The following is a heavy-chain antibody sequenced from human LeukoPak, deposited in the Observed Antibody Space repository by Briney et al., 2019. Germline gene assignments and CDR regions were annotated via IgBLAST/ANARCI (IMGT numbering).Heavy chain of an antibody. CDR2: ISSSSSYI. J-gene: IGHJ4*02. V-gene: IGHV3-21*01. Sequence: GGSLRLSCAASGFTFSSYSMNWVRQAPGKGLEWVASISSSSSYIYYADSVKGRFTISRDNAKNSLYLQMNSLRAEDTAVYYCAREMATITDFDYWGQGTLVTVSS. CDR1: GFTFSSYS. D-gene: IGHD5-24*01. CDR3: AREMATITDFDY.